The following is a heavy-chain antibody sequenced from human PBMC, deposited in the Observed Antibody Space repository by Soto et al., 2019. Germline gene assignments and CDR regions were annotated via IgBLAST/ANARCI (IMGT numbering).Heavy chain of an antibody. CDR3: ASTNYDSSAYYYWCLGL. Sequence: QVELVQSGAEVKKPGSSVKVSCQASEDTFRNYAISWVRQAPGQGLEWMGGIIPIFGTANYAQKVQGRVTITADTSANTVYMELGSLRSEDTAVYYCASTNYDSSAYYYWCLGLWGRGTLVTVSS. CDR2: IIPIFGTA. V-gene: IGHV1-69*06. CDR1: EDTFRNYA. J-gene: IGHJ2*01. D-gene: IGHD3-22*01.